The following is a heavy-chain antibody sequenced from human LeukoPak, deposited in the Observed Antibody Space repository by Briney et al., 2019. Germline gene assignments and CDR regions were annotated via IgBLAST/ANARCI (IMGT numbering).Heavy chain of an antibody. V-gene: IGHV3-30*03. J-gene: IGHJ4*02. CDR2: ISLDGNTK. CDR3: ARESVVVAGTVDY. CDR1: GFPFSNYG. D-gene: IGHD6-19*01. Sequence: GGSLRLSCAASGFPFSNYGMHWVRQAPGKGLEWVALISLDGNTKYYADSVKGRFTISRDNSKNTLYLQMNSLRAEDTAVYYCARESVVVAGTVDYWGQGTLVTVSS.